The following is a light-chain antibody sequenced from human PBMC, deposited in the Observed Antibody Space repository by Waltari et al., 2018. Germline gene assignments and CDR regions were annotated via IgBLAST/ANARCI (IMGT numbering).Light chain of an antibody. CDR3: QQYDNLPLG. Sequence: DIQMTQSPSSLSASVGDRVPITCQASQDISNYLNWYQQKPGKAPKLLIYDASNLETGVPSRFSGSGSGTDFTFTISSLQPEDIATYYCQQYDNLPLGFGPGTKVDIK. CDR2: DAS. V-gene: IGKV1-33*01. J-gene: IGKJ3*01. CDR1: QDISNY.